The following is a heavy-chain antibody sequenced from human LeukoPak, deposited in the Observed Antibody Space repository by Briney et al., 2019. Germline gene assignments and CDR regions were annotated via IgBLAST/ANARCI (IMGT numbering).Heavy chain of an antibody. Sequence: SETLSLTCTVSGGSISGSDYYWGWIRQPPGKEMEWIGHIYHSGTFYFNPSLTSRVTMSVDTSKNQFSLSLTAVTASDTALYYCTRRPNDVRDAGGCYRNYFDPWGQGILVTVSS. V-gene: IGHV4-39*01. CDR3: TRRPNDVRDAGGCYRNYFDP. D-gene: IGHD2-21*02. CDR1: GGSISGSDYY. CDR2: IYHSGTF. J-gene: IGHJ5*02.